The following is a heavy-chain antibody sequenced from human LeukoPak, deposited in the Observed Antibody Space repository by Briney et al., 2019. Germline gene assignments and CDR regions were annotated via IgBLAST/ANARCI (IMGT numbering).Heavy chain of an antibody. Sequence: QTGGSLRLSCAASGFTFDDYAMHWVRQAPGKGLDWVSGISWNSGSIGYADSVKGRFTISRDNAKNSLYLQMNSLRAEDTALYYCAKDITSYYYDSSGSLFDYWGQGTLVTVSS. CDR3: AKDITSYYYDSSGSLFDY. V-gene: IGHV3-9*01. CDR1: GFTFDDYA. J-gene: IGHJ4*02. D-gene: IGHD3-22*01. CDR2: ISWNSGSI.